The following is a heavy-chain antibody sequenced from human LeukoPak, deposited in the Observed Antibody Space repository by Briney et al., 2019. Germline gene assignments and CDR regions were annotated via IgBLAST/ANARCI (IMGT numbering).Heavy chain of an antibody. CDR3: ATLVDSNWYHDVLRGRDY. V-gene: IGHV4-4*02. D-gene: IGHD6-13*01. CDR1: GGSISRSNC. CDR2: IDHSGST. Sequence: PSETLSLTCAVSGGSISRSNCWRWVRQPPGKALEWMGEIDHSGSTNYNPALKSRGTISVDTSKNQCSLRLSSVTAADTAAYYCATLVDSNWYHDVLRGRDYWGQGTLVTVSS. J-gene: IGHJ4*02.